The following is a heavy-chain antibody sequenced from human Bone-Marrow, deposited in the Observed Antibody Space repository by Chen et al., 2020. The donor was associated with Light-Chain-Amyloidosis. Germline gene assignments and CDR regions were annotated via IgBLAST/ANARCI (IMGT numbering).Heavy chain of an antibody. CDR2: IYSGGST. CDR3: AANSAKTN. V-gene: IGHV3-53*01. J-gene: IGHJ4*02. D-gene: IGHD2-8*01. Sequence: APGKGLEWVSLIYSGGSTYYSDSVKGRFTIFRDNSKNTLWLQMNSLRADDTAIYYCAANSAKTNWGQGTLVTVSS.